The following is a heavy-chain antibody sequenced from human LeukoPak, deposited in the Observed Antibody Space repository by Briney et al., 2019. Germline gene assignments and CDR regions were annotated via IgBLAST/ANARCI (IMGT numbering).Heavy chain of an antibody. J-gene: IGHJ5*02. D-gene: IGHD6-13*01. CDR3: ARDSSSWDNWFDP. Sequence: SETLSLTCTVSGGSISSYYWSWIRQPPGKGLEWIGYIYYSGSTNYNPSLKSRVTISVDTSKNQLPLKLSSVTAADTAVYYCARDSSSWDNWFDPWGQGTLVTVSS. CDR1: GGSISSYY. CDR2: IYYSGST. V-gene: IGHV4-59*01.